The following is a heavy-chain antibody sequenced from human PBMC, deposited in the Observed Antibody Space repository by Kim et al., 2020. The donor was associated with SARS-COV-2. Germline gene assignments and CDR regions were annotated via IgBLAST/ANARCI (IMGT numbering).Heavy chain of an antibody. CDR2: T. Sequence: TSYAQKFQGRVTMTRDTSTSTVYMELSSLRSEDTAVYYCARVRGVKIGDYWGQGTLVTVSS. J-gene: IGHJ4*02. D-gene: IGHD3-10*01. CDR3: ARVRGVKIGDY. V-gene: IGHV1-46*01.